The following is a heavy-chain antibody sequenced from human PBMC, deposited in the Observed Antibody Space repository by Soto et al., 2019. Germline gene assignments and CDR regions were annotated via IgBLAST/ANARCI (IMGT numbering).Heavy chain of an antibody. CDR2: ITASGGAT. J-gene: IGHJ4*02. CDR3: AKGSASGSPYYFDY. CDR1: GFTFSSYV. V-gene: IGHV3-23*01. Sequence: PGGSLRLSCAASGFTFSSYVMSWVRQSPEMGLEWVSAITASGGATYHADSVKGRFTISRDNSKNTLYLQMSSLRAEDTAVYYCAKGSASGSPYYFDYWGQGILVTVSS. D-gene: IGHD6-25*01.